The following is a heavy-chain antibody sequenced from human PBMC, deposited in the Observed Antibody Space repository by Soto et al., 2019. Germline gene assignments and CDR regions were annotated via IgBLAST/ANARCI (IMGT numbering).Heavy chain of an antibody. J-gene: IGHJ4*02. Sequence: QVQLQESGPGLVKTSGTLSLTCAVSGGSISSSHWWSWVRHPPGKGLEWIGEIYHSGSTNYNTSLKSRVTMSVDKSKNQLYLKLSSVTAADTAGYYCAIVRGLVLDYWGQGTLVTVSS. CDR3: AIVRGLVLDY. CDR1: GGSISSSHW. CDR2: IYHSGST. V-gene: IGHV4-4*02. D-gene: IGHD6-19*01.